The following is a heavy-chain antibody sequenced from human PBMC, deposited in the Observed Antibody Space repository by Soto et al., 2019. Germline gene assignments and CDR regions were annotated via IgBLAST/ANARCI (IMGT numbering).Heavy chain of an antibody. CDR3: ARDSRIAVAGIFDY. D-gene: IGHD6-19*01. CDR1: GFTFGSYG. J-gene: IGHJ4*02. V-gene: IGHV3-33*01. CDR2: IWYDGSNK. Sequence: QVQLVESGGGVVQPGRSLRLSCAASGFTFGSYGMHWVRQAPGKGLEWVAVIWYDGSNKYYADSVKGRFTISRDNSKNTLYLQMNSLRAEDTAVYYCARDSRIAVAGIFDYWGQGTLVTVSS.